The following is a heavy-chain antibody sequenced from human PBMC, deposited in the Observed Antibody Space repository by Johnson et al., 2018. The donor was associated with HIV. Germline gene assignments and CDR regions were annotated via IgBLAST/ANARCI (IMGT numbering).Heavy chain of an antibody. J-gene: IGHJ3*01. D-gene: IGHD6-13*01. CDR3: ARDGESQQLPLGDAFDV. CDR1: GFTVTTKY. CDR2: IYTGGST. Sequence: VQLVESGGGVVQPGRSLRLSCAASGFTVTTKYMNWVRQAPGQGLEWVSVIYTGGSTYYADSVRGSFTISRDNSKNTLYLQMRRLRVEDTAIYYCARDGESQQLPLGDAFDVWGQGTMVTVSS. V-gene: IGHV3-66*01.